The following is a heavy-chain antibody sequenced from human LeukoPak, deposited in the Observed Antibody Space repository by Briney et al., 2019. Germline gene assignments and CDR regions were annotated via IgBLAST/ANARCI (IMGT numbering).Heavy chain of an antibody. J-gene: IGHJ4*02. CDR1: GFTFSSYS. V-gene: IGHV3-48*01. CDR2: ISSSSSTI. CDR3: ARVESYGDYGFDY. D-gene: IGHD4-17*01. Sequence: GGSLRLSCAASGFTFSSYSMNWVRQAPGKGLEWVSYISSSSSTIYYADSVKGRFTISRDNAKNSLYLQMSSLRAEDTAVYYCARVESYGDYGFDYWGQGTLVTVSS.